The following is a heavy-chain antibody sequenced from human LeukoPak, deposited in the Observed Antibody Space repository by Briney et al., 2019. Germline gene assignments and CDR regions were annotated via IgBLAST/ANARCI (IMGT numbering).Heavy chain of an antibody. CDR2: IYHSGST. D-gene: IGHD3-22*01. V-gene: IGHV4-38-2*02. J-gene: IGHJ5*02. Sequence: SETLSLTCTVSGYSISSGYYWGWIRQPPGKGLEWIGSIYHSGSTYYNPSLKSRVTISVDTSKNQFSLKLSSVTAADTAVYYCAGGPSYYYDSSGSNWFDPWGQGTLVTVSS. CDR1: GYSISSGYY. CDR3: AGGPSYYYDSSGSNWFDP.